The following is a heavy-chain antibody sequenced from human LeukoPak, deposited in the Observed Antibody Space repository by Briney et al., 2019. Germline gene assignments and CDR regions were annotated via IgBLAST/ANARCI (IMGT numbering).Heavy chain of an antibody. CDR1: GYTFSDHYAPHY. V-gene: IGHV1-2*02. CDR3: ARNSSGWRSDFDY. CDR2: INPNTGGT. D-gene: IGHD6-19*01. J-gene: IGHJ4*02. Sequence: ASVKVSCKASGYTFSDHYAPHYMHWVRQAPGQGLEWMGWINPNTGGTNYAQNFQGRVTMTRDTSLSTVYMELSRLRSDDTAVYYCARNSSGWRSDFDYWGQGTLVTVSS.